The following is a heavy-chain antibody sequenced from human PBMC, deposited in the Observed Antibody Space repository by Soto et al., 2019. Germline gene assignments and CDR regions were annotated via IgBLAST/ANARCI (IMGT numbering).Heavy chain of an antibody. CDR3: ARTFYYGSGTSDY. CDR2: IYYSEST. J-gene: IGHJ4*02. V-gene: IGHV4-59*12. D-gene: IGHD3-10*01. Sequence: PSETLSLTCTVPGGSISSYYWSWIRQPPGKGLEWIGYIYYSESTNYNPSLKSRVVISVDTSRSQFSLKLSSVTAADTAVYYCARTFYYGSGTSDYWGQGTLVTVSS. CDR1: GGSISSYY.